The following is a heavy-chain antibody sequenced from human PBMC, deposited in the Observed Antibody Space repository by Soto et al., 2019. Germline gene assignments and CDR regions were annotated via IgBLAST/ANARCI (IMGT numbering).Heavy chain of an antibody. Sequence: GGSLRLSCTVSGFAFSNAWMTWVRQAPGKGLEWVGRIKSKTDDGTTDYAAPVKGRFTISRDDSRNTLYLQMNSLKTEDTAVYYCTTDSSSWAYYYYYGMDVWGQGTTVTVSS. CDR3: TTDSSSWAYYYYYGMDV. CDR1: GFAFSNAW. D-gene: IGHD2-2*01. J-gene: IGHJ6*02. CDR2: IKSKTDDGTT. V-gene: IGHV3-15*01.